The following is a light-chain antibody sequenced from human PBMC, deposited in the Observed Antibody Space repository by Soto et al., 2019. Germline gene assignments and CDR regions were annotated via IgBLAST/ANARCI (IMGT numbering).Light chain of an antibody. V-gene: IGKV3-11*01. CDR3: QQRSNSIT. J-gene: IGKJ5*01. CDR1: QSVSRY. CDR2: DES. Sequence: EIVLTQSPATLCLSPGEXAXXSCRDSQSVSRYLAWYKKKPGKDHRLIIYDESKRATGIPARFSGSGYGTEFTITIRRLETEDFAVSYCQQRSNSITFGQGTRLEIK.